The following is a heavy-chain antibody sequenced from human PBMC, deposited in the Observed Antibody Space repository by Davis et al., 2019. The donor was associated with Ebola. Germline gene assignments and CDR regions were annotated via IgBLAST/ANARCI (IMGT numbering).Heavy chain of an antibody. CDR1: GYTFTSYA. D-gene: IGHD6-19*01. CDR2: IIPIFGTA. Sequence: AASVKVSCKASGYTFTSYAISWVRQAPGQGLEWMGGIIPIFGTANYAQKFQGRVTITADKSTSTAYMELSSLRSEDTAVYYCASGIAVGGQNWFDPWGQGTLVTVSS. V-gene: IGHV1-69*06. CDR3: ASGIAVGGQNWFDP. J-gene: IGHJ5*02.